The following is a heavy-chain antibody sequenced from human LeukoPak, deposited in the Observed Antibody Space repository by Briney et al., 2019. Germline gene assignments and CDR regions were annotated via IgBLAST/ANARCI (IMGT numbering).Heavy chain of an antibody. D-gene: IGHD1-26*01. J-gene: IGHJ4*02. CDR1: GFSLSTSGMC. Sequence: RKSGPTLVNPTQTLTLTCTFSGFSLSTSGMCVSWIRQPPGKALEWLARIDWDDDKYYSTSLKTRLTISKDTSKNQVVLTMTNMDPVDTATYYCARIPSGGGSFQFDYWGQGALVTVSS. CDR3: ARIPSGGGSFQFDY. CDR2: IDWDDDK. V-gene: IGHV2-70*11.